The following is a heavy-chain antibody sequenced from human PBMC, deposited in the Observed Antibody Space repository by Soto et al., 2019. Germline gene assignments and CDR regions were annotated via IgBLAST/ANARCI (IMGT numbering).Heavy chain of an antibody. CDR3: XREVMIRGINDYYGMDV. J-gene: IGHJ6*02. CDR2: IYPDDSDT. Sequence: GESVKISCTASGYTFTNYWLGWVRQMPGKGLEWMGIIYPDDSDTRYSPSFQGQVTISADKSISTAYLQWRSLKASDTAMYYCXREVMIRGINDYYGMDVWGQGTTVTVSS. D-gene: IGHD3-10*01. CDR1: GYTFTNYW. V-gene: IGHV5-51*01.